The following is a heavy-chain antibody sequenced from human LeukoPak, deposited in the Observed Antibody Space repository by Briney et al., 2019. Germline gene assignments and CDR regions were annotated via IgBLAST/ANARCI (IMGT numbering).Heavy chain of an antibody. J-gene: IGHJ5*02. CDR2: INPNSGGT. CDR3: ARDPRIAATGDDNWFDP. D-gene: IGHD6-13*01. Sequence: ASVKVSCKASGYTFTSYGISWVRQAPGPGLEWMGWINPNSGGTDYAQKFQGRVTMTRDTSISTVYMELTRLRSDDTAVYYCARDPRIAATGDDNWFDPWGQGTLVTVSS. CDR1: GYTFTSYG. V-gene: IGHV1-2*02.